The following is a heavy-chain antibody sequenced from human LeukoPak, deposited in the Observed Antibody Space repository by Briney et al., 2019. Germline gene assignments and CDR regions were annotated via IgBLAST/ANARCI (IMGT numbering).Heavy chain of an antibody. CDR2: IKQDESEK. J-gene: IGHJ4*02. D-gene: IGHD3-9*01. V-gene: IGHV3-7*01. CDR3: ARAGGILTGYAY. Sequence: GGSLRLSCVASGFTFSSYWMSWVRQAPGKGLEWVANIKQDESEKYYVDSVKGRFTISRDNAKNSLYLQMNSLRAEDTAVYYCARAGGILTGYAYWGQGTLVTVSS. CDR1: GFTFSSYW.